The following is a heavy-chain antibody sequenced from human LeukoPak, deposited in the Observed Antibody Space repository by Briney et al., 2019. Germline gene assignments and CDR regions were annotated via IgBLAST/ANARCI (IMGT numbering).Heavy chain of an antibody. D-gene: IGHD5-24*01. CDR1: GGSISSSSYY. J-gene: IGHJ2*01. Sequence: PSETLSLACTVSGGSISSSSYYWGWIRQPPGKGLEWIGSIYYSGSTYYNPSLKSRVTISVDTSKNQFSLKLSSVTAADTAVYYCARRVEMATIISYRYFDLWGRGTLVTVSS. CDR2: IYYSGST. CDR3: ARRVEMATIISYRYFDL. V-gene: IGHV4-39*01.